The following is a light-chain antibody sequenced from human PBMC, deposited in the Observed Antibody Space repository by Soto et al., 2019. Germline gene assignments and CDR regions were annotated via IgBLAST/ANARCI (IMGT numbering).Light chain of an antibody. J-gene: IGKJ2*01. CDR2: DAS. CDR3: QQYNSYIRYT. V-gene: IGKV1-5*01. CDR1: QSISSW. Sequence: DIQMTQSPSTLSASVGDRVTITCRASQSISSWLAWYQQKPGKAPKLLIYDASSLESGVPSRFSGSGSGTEFTLTISSLQLDDFATYYCQQYNSYIRYTFGQGTKLEIK.